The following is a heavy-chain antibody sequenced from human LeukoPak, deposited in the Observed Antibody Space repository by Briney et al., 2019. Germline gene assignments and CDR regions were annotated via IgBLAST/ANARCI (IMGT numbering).Heavy chain of an antibody. CDR2: INHSGST. CDR3: AKILELRAFDY. CDR1: GGSFSGYQ. J-gene: IGHJ4*02. Sequence: PSETLSLTCAVYGGSFSGYQWCWIRQPPGKGLEWIGEINHSGSTNYNPSLKSRVTISVDTSKNQFSLKLSSVTAADTAVYYCAKILELRAFDYWGQGTLVTVSS. D-gene: IGHD1-7*01. V-gene: IGHV4-34*01.